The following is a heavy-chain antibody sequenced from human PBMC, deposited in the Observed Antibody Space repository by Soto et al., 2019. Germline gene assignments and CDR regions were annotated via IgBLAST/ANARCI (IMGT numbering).Heavy chain of an antibody. CDR2: ISGSGGST. V-gene: IGHV3-23*01. Sequence: PGGALRVSGAASVFTFSSYAMSWVRQAPGKGLEWVSAISGSGGSTYYADSVKGRFTISRDNSKNTPYLQMNSLRAEDTAVYYCAKGELLLPLDYWGQGTLVTV. J-gene: IGHJ4*02. CDR1: VFTFSSYA. CDR3: AKGELLLPLDY. D-gene: IGHD1-26*01.